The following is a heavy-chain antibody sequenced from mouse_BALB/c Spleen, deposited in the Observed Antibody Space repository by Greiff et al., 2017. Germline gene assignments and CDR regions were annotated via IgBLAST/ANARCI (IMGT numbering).Heavy chain of an antibody. J-gene: IGHJ4*01. D-gene: IGHD2-1*01. V-gene: IGHV1-31*01. CDR2: INPYNGAT. CDR3: ARGGNYDYAMDY. CDR1: GYSFTGYY. Sequence: VQLKQSGPELVKPGASVKISCKASGYSFTGYYMHWVKQSHVKSLEWIGRINPYNGATSYNQNFKDKASLTVDKSSSTAYMELHSLTSEDSAVYYCARGGNYDYAMDYWGQGTSVTVSS.